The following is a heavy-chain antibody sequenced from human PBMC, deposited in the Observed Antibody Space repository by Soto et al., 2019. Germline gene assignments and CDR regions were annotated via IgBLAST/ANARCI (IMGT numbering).Heavy chain of an antibody. V-gene: IGHV1-18*01. Sequence: ASVKVSCKASGYTFTSYGIGWVRQAPGQGLEWMGWISAYNGNTNYAQNLQGRVIMTADTSTSTAYMELRSLRSDDTAIYYCTREGSAPYYYYGMDAWGQGTTVTVSS. CDR2: ISAYNGNT. CDR1: GYTFTSYG. CDR3: TREGSAPYYYYGMDA. D-gene: IGHD3-10*01. J-gene: IGHJ6*02.